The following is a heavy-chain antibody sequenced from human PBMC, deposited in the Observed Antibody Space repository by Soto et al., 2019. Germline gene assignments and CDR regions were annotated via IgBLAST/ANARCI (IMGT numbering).Heavy chain of an antibody. V-gene: IGHV4-31*03. D-gene: IGHD2-2*01. CDR1: GGSISSGGYY. J-gene: IGHJ5*02. CDR2: IYYSGST. CDR3: ARDTLGYCSSTSCLGGWLDP. Sequence: SETLSLTCTVSGGSISSGGYYWSWIRQHPGKGLEWIGYIYYSGSTYYNPSLKSRVTISVDTSKNQFSLKLSSVTAADTAVYYCARDTLGYCSSTSCLGGWLDPWGQGTLVTVS.